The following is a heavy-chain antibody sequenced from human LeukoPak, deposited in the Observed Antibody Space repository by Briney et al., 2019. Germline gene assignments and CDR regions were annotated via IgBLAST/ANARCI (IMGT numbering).Heavy chain of an antibody. CDR2: INPSGGST. J-gene: IGHJ4*02. D-gene: IGHD4-17*01. CDR3: ARGYGVPF. V-gene: IGHV1-46*01. CDR1: GYXFTSYY. Sequence: ASVKVSCKASGYXFTSYYIHWVRQAPGQGLEWMGIINPSGGSTTYAQNFQGRVTMTRDTSTSTVYMELSSLRSEDTAEYYCARGYGVPFWGQGTLVTVSS.